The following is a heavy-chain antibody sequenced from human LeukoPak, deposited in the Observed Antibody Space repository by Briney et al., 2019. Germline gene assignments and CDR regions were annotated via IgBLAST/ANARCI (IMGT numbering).Heavy chain of an antibody. J-gene: IGHJ4*02. D-gene: IGHD2-15*01. V-gene: IGHV3-23*01. CDR3: AKNGGSQCYSHLDS. Sequence: GGSLRLSCAASGFTFSSYAMSWVRQAPGMGLDWVSGTSGSGGSTYYAGSVKGRFTISRDNSKNTLYLQMNSLRVEDTAVYYCAKNGGSQCYSHLDSWGQGTLVTVSS. CDR2: TSGSGGST. CDR1: GFTFSSYA.